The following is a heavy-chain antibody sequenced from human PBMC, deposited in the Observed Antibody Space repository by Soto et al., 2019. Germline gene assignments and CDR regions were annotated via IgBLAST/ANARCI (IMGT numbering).Heavy chain of an antibody. D-gene: IGHD2-8*01. V-gene: IGHV4-34*01. J-gene: IGHJ3*02. CDR2: INHSGST. CDR3: ASGPGCTNGVCYDAFDI. Sequence: SETLSLTCAVYGGSFSGYYWSWIRQPPGKGLEWIGEINHSGSTNYNPSLKSRVTISVDTAKNQFSLKLSYVTAADTAVYYCASGPGCTNGVCYDAFDIWGQGTMVTVSS. CDR1: GGSFSGYY.